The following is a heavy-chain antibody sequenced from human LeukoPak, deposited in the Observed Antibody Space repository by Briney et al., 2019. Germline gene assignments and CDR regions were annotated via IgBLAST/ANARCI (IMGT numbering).Heavy chain of an antibody. Sequence: SETLSLTCTVSGNSISNYYWNWIRQPPGKALEWIGYIHYSGGTNYNPSLKSRITISVDTSKNQVSLQLTSVTAADTAVYYCARDARWADPFDYWGQGTLVTVSS. CDR1: GNSISNYY. V-gene: IGHV4-59*01. CDR2: IHYSGGT. CDR3: ARDARWADPFDY. J-gene: IGHJ4*02. D-gene: IGHD6-13*01.